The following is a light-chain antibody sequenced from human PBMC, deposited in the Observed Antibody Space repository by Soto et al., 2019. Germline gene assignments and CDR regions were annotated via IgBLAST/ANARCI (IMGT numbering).Light chain of an antibody. CDR1: QSISSH. J-gene: IGKJ2*01. CDR2: GAS. CDR3: QQTYSSPPT. Sequence: DIQMTQSPSSLSAFVGDRVTITCRAGQSISSHLNWYQQKPGKAPKVLIYGASSLQSEVPSRFSGSGSGTDFALTINSLQPEDFATYSCQQTYSSPPTFGQGTKLEIK. V-gene: IGKV1-39*01.